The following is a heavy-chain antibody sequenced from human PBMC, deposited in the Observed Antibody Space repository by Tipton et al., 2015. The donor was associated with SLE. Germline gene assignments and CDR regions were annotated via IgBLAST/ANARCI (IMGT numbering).Heavy chain of an antibody. CDR2: IWYDGSNK. CDR3: ARVVRGVSDY. Sequence: SLRLSCAASGFTFNNYGMHWVRQAPGKGLEWVAVIWYDGSNKYYADSVKGRFTISRDNAKNSLYLQMNSLRAEDTAVYYCARVVRGVSDYWGQGTLVTASS. V-gene: IGHV3-33*01. CDR1: GFTFNNYG. D-gene: IGHD3-10*01. J-gene: IGHJ4*02.